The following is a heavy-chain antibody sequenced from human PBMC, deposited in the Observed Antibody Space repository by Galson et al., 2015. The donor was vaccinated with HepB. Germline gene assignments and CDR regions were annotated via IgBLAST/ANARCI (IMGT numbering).Heavy chain of an antibody. CDR2: ISYDETTK. Sequence: SLRLSCAASGFAFSGYAMHWVRQAPLKGLEWVAYISYDETTKHYADSVKGRFTISRDDSKNTLYLQMNSLKTEDTAVYYCTTGFAYDVLTDYFSYWYFDLWGRGTLVTVSS. CDR3: TTGFAYDVLTDYFSYWYFDL. D-gene: IGHD3-9*01. V-gene: IGHV3-33*01. J-gene: IGHJ2*01. CDR1: GFAFSGYA.